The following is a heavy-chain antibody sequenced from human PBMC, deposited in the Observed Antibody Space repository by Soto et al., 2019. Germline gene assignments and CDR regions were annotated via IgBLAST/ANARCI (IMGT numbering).Heavy chain of an antibody. CDR3: ARARITMVREVIKYNMDV. CDR1: GGSISSYY. Sequence: SETLSLTCTVSGGSISSYYWSWIRRPPGKGLEWIGYIYNSGSTHSNPSFQSRVTISVDTSKNQFSLKLSSVTAADTGIYYCARARITMVREVIKYNMDVWGQGTTVTVSS. J-gene: IGHJ6*02. D-gene: IGHD3-10*01. CDR2: IYNSGST. V-gene: IGHV4-59*01.